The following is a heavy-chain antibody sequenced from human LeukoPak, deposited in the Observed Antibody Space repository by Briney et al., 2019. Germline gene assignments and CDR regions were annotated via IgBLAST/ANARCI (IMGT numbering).Heavy chain of an antibody. CDR2: INPNSGGT. CDR1: GYIFTGYY. Sequence: ASMNVSCKASGYIFTGYYMHWVRQPHGQGLEWMGWINPNSGGTNYARKFQGRVTMTRDTSISTAYMDLSRLRPDDTAVYYCARDPAGIAAAYFDYWGQGTLVTVSS. CDR3: ARDPAGIAAAYFDY. V-gene: IGHV1-2*02. D-gene: IGHD6-13*01. J-gene: IGHJ4*02.